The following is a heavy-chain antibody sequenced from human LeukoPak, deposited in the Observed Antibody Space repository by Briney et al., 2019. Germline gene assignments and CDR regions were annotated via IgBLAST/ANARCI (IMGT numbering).Heavy chain of an antibody. D-gene: IGHD6-13*01. J-gene: IGHJ6*03. CDR1: GYTFTGYY. CDR2: INPNSGGT. Sequence: GASVKVSCKASGYTFTGYYMHWVRQAPGQGLEWMGWINPNSGGTNYAQKFQGRVTMTRDTSISTAYVELSRLRSDDAAVYYCARGHSSSSHYYYYMDVWGKGTKVTVSS. CDR3: ARGHSSSSHYYYYMDV. V-gene: IGHV1-2*02.